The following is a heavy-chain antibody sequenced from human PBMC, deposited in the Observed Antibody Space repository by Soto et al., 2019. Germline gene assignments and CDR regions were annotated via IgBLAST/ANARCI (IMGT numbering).Heavy chain of an antibody. CDR1: GGSISSGGYY. J-gene: IGHJ6*03. Sequence: SETLSLTYTVSGGSISSGGYYWSWIRQHPGKGLEWIGYIYYSGSTYYNPSLKSRVTISVDTSKNQFSLKLSSVTAADTAVYYCARAGGGYDYYYYYMDVWGKGTTVTVSS. V-gene: IGHV4-31*03. D-gene: IGHD5-12*01. CDR2: IYYSGST. CDR3: ARAGGGYDYYYYYMDV.